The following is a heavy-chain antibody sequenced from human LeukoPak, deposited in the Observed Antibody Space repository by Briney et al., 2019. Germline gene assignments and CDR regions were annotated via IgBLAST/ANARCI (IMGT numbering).Heavy chain of an antibody. V-gene: IGHV3-7*01. D-gene: IGHD3-16*01. CDR1: GFSIRTYW. CDR2: INEAGNDK. Sequence: GGSLRLSCAASGFSIRTYWMSWVRQAPGKGLEWVANINEAGNDKYYVDSVTGRFTMSRDNAKNSLYLQMNSLRVEDTAVYYCVRDATRGGDFDYWGQGTLVTVSS. CDR3: VRDATRGGDFDY. J-gene: IGHJ4*02.